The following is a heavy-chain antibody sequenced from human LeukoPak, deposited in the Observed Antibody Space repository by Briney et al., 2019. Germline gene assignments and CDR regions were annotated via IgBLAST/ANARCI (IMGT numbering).Heavy chain of an antibody. J-gene: IGHJ4*02. CDR2: ISGSGGST. Sequence: GGSLRLSCAASGFTFSSYAMSWVRQAPGKGLEWVSAISGSGGSTYYADSVKGRFTISRDNSKNTLYLQMNSLRAEDTAVYYCVKRGGGNNLFFDYWGQGIVITVSS. D-gene: IGHD1-20*01. V-gene: IGHV3-23*01. CDR3: VKRGGGNNLFFDY. CDR1: GFTFSSYA.